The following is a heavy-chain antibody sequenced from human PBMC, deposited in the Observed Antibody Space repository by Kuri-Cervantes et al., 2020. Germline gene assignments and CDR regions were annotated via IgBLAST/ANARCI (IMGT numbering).Heavy chain of an antibody. CDR3: AKSPRG. Sequence: GESLKISCAASGFTFSSYAMHWVRQAPGKGLEWVAVISYDGSNKYYADSVKGRFTISRDNSKNTLYLQMNSLRAEDTAVYYCAKSPRGWGQGTLVTVSS. V-gene: IGHV3-30-3*02. J-gene: IGHJ4*02. CDR1: GFTFSSYA. CDR2: ISYDGSNK. D-gene: IGHD3-16*01.